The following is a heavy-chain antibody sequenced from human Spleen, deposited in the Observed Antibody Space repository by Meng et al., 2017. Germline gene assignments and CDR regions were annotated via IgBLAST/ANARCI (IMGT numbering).Heavy chain of an antibody. V-gene: IGHV4-34*01. Sequence: QRGGEGLLRPSETLALTCVVSGGSFSDYYWSWIRQPPGKGLEWIGEINHSGSTNYNPSLESRATISVDTSQNNLSLKLSSVTAADSAVYYCARGPTTMAHDFDYWGQGTLVTVSS. CDR1: GGSFSDYY. D-gene: IGHD4-11*01. CDR3: ARGPTTMAHDFDY. CDR2: INHSGST. J-gene: IGHJ4*02.